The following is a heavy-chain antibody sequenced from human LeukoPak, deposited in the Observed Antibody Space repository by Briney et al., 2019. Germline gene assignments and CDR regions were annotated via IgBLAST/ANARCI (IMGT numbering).Heavy chain of an antibody. D-gene: IGHD6-13*01. J-gene: IGHJ4*02. V-gene: IGHV1-69*05. CDR3: ARDRDPGYSSSWYRFDY. CDR1: GGTFSSYA. Sequence: SVKVSCKASGGTFSSYAISWVRQAPGQGLEWMGGIIPIFGTANYAQKFQGRVTITTDESTSTAYMELSSLRSEDTAVYYCARDRDPGYSSSWYRFDYWGQGTLVTVSS. CDR2: IIPIFGTA.